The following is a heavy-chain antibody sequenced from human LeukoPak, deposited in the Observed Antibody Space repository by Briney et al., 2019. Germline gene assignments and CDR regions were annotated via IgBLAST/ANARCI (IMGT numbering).Heavy chain of an antibody. V-gene: IGHV3-21*01. Sequence: PGGSLRLSCAASGFTFSSYSMNWVRQAPGKGLEWVSSISSSSSYIYYADSVKGRFTISRDNAKNSLYLQMNSLRAEDTAVYYCARVQLLGFGELSENYFDYWGQGTLVTVSS. CDR1: GFTFSSYS. J-gene: IGHJ4*02. CDR2: ISSSSSYI. D-gene: IGHD3-10*01. CDR3: ARVQLLGFGELSENYFDY.